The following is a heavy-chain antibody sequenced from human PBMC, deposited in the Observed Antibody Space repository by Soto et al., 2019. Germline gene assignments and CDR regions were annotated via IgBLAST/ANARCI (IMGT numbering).Heavy chain of an antibody. D-gene: IGHD6-13*01. J-gene: IGHJ5*02. CDR3: AKDPGIAAAGTGWFDP. V-gene: IGHV3-30*18. CDR2: ISYDGSNK. Sequence: GSLRLSCAASGFTFSSYGMHWVRQAPGKGLEWVAVISYDGSNKYYADSVKGRFTISRDNSKNTLYLQMNSLRAEDTAVYYCAKDPGIAAAGTGWFDPWGQGTLVTVSS. CDR1: GFTFSSYG.